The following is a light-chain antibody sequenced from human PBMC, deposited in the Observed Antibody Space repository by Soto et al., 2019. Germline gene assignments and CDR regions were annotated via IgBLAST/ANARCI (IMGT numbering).Light chain of an antibody. CDR3: QQSYNTPT. Sequence: DIQMTQSPSSLSASVGDRVTITCRASQNINFYLNWFQQKPGKAPKVLIYAASSLQVGVPSRFSGSGSGTDFNLTISSLQPEDFATYFCQQSYNTPTFGGGTKVEI. V-gene: IGKV1-39*01. CDR1: QNINFY. CDR2: AAS. J-gene: IGKJ4*01.